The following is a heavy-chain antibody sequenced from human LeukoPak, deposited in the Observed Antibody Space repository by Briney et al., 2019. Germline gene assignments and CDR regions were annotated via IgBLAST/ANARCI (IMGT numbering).Heavy chain of an antibody. CDR2: INSDGSST. Sequence: PGGSLRLSCAASGFTFSSYWMHWVRQAPGKGLVWVSRINSDGSSTSYADSVKGRFTISRDNAKNTLYLQMNSLRAEDTAVYYCARETVAGNVDYWGQGTLVTVSS. V-gene: IGHV3-74*01. J-gene: IGHJ4*02. CDR3: ARETVAGNVDY. CDR1: GFTFSSYW. D-gene: IGHD6-19*01.